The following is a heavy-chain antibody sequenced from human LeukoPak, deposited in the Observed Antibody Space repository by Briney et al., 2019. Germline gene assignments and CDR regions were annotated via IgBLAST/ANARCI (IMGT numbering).Heavy chain of an antibody. CDR2: ISGSGGST. V-gene: IGHV3-23*01. CDR1: GFTFSSYA. CDR3: ASSGYYSQDYFDY. J-gene: IGHJ4*02. Sequence: GGSLRPSCAASGFTFSSYALSWVRQAPGKGLEWVSAISGSGGSTYYADSVKGRFTISRDNSKNTLYLQMNSLRAEDTAVYYYASSGYYSQDYFDYWGQGTLVTVSS. D-gene: IGHD3-22*01.